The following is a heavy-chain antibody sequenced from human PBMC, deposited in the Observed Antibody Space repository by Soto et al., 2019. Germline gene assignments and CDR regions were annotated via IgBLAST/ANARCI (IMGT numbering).Heavy chain of an antibody. D-gene: IGHD6-19*01. CDR3: ARDDSSGWLGDYYYGMDV. CDR2: IYRSGST. Sequence: TSETLSLTCAVSGYSISSGYYWGWIRQPPGKGLEWIGSIYRSGSTYYNPSLKSRVTISVDTSKNQFSLKLSSVTAADTAVYYCARDDSSGWLGDYYYGMDVWGQGTTVTVSS. CDR1: GYSISSGYY. V-gene: IGHV4-38-2*01. J-gene: IGHJ6*02.